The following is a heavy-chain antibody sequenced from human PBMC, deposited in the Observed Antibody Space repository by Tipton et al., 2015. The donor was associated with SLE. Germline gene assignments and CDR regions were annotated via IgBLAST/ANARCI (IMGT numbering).Heavy chain of an antibody. D-gene: IGHD2-8*02. CDR1: GASFTSYY. Sequence: TLSLTCSVSGASFTSYYCGWIRPPPGKGLEWMCYIYTGGRTDYNPSLTRRVTISVDKSHKQVSLSLRSVTAADTAMYYCAGSVLALSLDAFEVWGQGAMVTVSA. CDR2: IYTGGRT. CDR3: AGSVLALSLDAFEV. V-gene: IGHV4-4*08. J-gene: IGHJ3*01.